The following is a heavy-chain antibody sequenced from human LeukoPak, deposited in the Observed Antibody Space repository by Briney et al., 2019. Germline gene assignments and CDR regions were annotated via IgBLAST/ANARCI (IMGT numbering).Heavy chain of an antibody. V-gene: IGHV1-8*01. CDR3: ARRTYDFWSTRFDR. D-gene: IGHD3-3*01. CDR1: GYTFTSYD. J-gene: IGHJ5*02. Sequence: ASVKVSCKAAGYTFTSYDINWVRQATGQGLEWMGWMNPNSGNTGYAHKFQGRGTMTRNTSISTAYMELSSLRSEDPAVYYCARRTYDFWSTRFDRWGQGTLVTVSS. CDR2: MNPNSGNT.